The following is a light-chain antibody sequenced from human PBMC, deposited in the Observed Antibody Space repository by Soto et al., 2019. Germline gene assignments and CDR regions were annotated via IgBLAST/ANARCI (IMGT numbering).Light chain of an antibody. CDR2: DVG. V-gene: IGLV2-11*01. CDR1: SSDVGGYNY. CDR3: GSYAGSYTRV. Sequence: QSALTQPRSVSGSPGQSFTISCTGTSSDVGGYNYVSWYQQHPGKAPKLMIYDVGKRPSGVPDRFSGSKSDNTASLTSSGLQAEDEADYYCGSYAGSYTRVFGTGTKLTVL. J-gene: IGLJ1*01.